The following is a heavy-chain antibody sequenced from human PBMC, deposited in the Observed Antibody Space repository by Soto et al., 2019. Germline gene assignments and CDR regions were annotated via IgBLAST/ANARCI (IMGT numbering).Heavy chain of an antibody. CDR2: ISYDGSNK. V-gene: IGHV3-30-3*01. CDR1: GFTFTSYP. J-gene: IGHJ4*02. D-gene: IGHD1-26*01. Sequence: SLRLSCAASGFTFTSYPMHWVRQAPGKGLEWLAHISYDGSNKYYADSVKGRFTISRDNSKNTLYLQMNSLRAEDTAVYYCAKEGGLSGSYYISSSYYFDYWGQGTLVTVSS. CDR3: AKEGGLSGSYYISSSYYFDY.